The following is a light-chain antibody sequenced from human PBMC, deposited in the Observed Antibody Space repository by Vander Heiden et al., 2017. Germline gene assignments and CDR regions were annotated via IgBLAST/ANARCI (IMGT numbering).Light chain of an antibody. V-gene: IGLV3-21*02. CDR2: EAR. CDR3: QVWDSSGDHVV. Sequence: SYVLTQPPSVSIAPGQTARITCDGENIRSKNVNWCTQNPHQAPGLVLYEARDRPLGIPARFSGAKSGNTATLTISRVEDGDEADYYCQVWDSSGDHVVFGGGTRLTVL. J-gene: IGLJ2*01. CDR1: NIRSKN.